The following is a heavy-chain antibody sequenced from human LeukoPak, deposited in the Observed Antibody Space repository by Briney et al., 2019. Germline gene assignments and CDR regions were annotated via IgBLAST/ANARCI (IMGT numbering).Heavy chain of an antibody. D-gene: IGHD6-6*01. J-gene: IGHJ4*02. CDR1: GFTFSVYR. CDR2: IGSSGSYI. V-gene: IGHV3-21*01. CDR3: SRSSEYSTSSGQNL. Sequence: GGSLRLSCAASGFTFSVYRMNWVRQAPGKGLECVASIGSSGSYIYHADSVKGRFTISRDNAKNSLYLQMNSLRVEDTAVYYCSRSSEYSTSSGQNLWGQGTLVTVSS.